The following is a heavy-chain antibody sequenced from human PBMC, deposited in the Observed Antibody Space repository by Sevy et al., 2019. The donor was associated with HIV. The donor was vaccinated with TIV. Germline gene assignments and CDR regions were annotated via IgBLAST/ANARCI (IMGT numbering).Heavy chain of an antibody. D-gene: IGHD3-3*01. Sequence: GGSLRLSCAASGFTFSSFAMGWVRQAPGRGLEWVSAISGDGGSTHYADSVKGRFTISRDNSKNTVYLQMNSLRAEDTAVYYCAKWGDHDFWSSYSYFDYWGQGALVTVSS. CDR2: ISGDGGST. CDR3: AKWGDHDFWSSYSYFDY. J-gene: IGHJ4*02. CDR1: GFTFSSFA. V-gene: IGHV3-23*01.